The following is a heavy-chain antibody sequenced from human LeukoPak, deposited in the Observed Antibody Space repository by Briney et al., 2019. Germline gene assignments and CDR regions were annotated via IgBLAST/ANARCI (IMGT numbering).Heavy chain of an antibody. V-gene: IGHV4-59*12. Sequence: SETLSLTCTVSGGSISSYYWSWIRQPPGKGLEWIGYIYYSGSTYYNPSLKSRVTISVDTSKNQFSLKLSSVTAADTAVYYCAREGLLLPSNWFDPWGQGTLVTVSS. CDR3: AREGLLLPSNWFDP. J-gene: IGHJ5*02. CDR2: IYYSGST. CDR1: GGSISSYY. D-gene: IGHD3-10*01.